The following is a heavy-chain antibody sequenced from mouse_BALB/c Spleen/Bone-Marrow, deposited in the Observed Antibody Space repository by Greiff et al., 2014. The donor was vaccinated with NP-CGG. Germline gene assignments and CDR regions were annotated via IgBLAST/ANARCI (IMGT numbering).Heavy chain of an antibody. CDR1: GFTFSSFG. CDR3: ATGTRAMDY. V-gene: IGHV5-17*02. D-gene: IGHD4-1*01. Sequence: EVKLVESGGGLAQPGGSRKLSCAASGFTFSSFGMHWVRQAPEKGLEWVAYISSGSSTIYYADTVKGRFTISRDNPKNTLFLQMTSLRSEDTAMYYCATGTRAMDYWGQGTSVTVSS. J-gene: IGHJ4*01. CDR2: ISSGSSTI.